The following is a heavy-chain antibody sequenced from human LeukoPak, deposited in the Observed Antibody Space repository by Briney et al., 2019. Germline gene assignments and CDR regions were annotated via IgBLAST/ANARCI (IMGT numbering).Heavy chain of an antibody. V-gene: IGHV3-30*02. CDR2: IRYDGNDK. Sequence: GGSLRLSCAASGFTFSSYAMHWVRQAPGKGLEWVAFIRYDGNDKFYADSVKGRFTISKDTSRNTLYLQMNSLKTEDTAVYYCAKDLMGDRWFGESWGQGTLVTVSS. CDR3: AKDLMGDRWFGES. CDR1: GFTFSSYA. D-gene: IGHD3-10*01. J-gene: IGHJ5*02.